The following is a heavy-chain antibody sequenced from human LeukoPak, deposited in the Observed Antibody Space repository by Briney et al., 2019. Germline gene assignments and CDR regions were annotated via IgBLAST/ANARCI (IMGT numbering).Heavy chain of an antibody. Sequence: GGSLRLSCAASGFTFSSYAMHWVRKAPGKGLEGVAVISYDGSNKYYADSVKGRFTISRDNSKNTLYLQMNSLRAEDTAVYYCAKVPGSGSYFELWYWGQGTLVTVSS. CDR2: ISYDGSNK. V-gene: IGHV3-30*04. CDR3: AKVPGSGSYFELWY. D-gene: IGHD1-26*01. CDR1: GFTFSSYA. J-gene: IGHJ4*02.